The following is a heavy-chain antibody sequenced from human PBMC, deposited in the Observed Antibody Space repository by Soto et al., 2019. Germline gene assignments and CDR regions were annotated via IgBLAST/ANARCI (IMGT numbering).Heavy chain of an antibody. V-gene: IGHV3-33*01. CDR3: ARDLWGVPAAFDY. J-gene: IGHJ4*02. CDR2: IWYDGSNK. Sequence: QVQLVESGGGVVQPGRSLRLSCAASGFSFNSYGMHWVRQAPGKGLEWVAVIWYDGSNKYYADSVKGRFTISRDNSKNTLYLQMNSLRAEDTAVYYCARDLWGVPAAFDYWGQGTLVTVSS. D-gene: IGHD2-2*01. CDR1: GFSFNSYG.